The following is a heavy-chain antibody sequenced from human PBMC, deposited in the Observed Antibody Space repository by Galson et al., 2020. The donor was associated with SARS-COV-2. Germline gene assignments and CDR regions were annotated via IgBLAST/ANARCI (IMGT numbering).Heavy chain of an antibody. D-gene: IGHD3-10*01. V-gene: IGHV4-59*01. CDR2: IYYSGST. J-gene: IGHJ4*02. CDR3: ARVKRNTMFRVFYFEH. Sequence: SETLSLPCNVSGGSISTSFWSWIRQPPGKGLEYIGNIYYSGSTSYNLSLHLPVPISVDTSKDQLSLRLTSVTAADTAVYYCARVKRNTMFRVFYFEHWGQGTLVSVSS. CDR1: GGSISTSF.